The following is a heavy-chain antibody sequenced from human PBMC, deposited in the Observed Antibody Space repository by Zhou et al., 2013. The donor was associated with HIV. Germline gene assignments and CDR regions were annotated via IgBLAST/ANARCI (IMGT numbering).Heavy chain of an antibody. CDR2: INPNSGGT. CDR3: ARANHCSSTSCYSSWYFDL. CDR1: GYTFTGYY. V-gene: IGHV1-2*02. J-gene: IGHJ2*01. Sequence: QVQLVQSGAEVKKPGASVKVSCKASGYTFTGYYMHWVRQAPGQGLEWMGWINPNSGGTNYAQKFQGRVTMTRDTSISTAYMELSRLRSDDTAVYYCARANHCSSTSCYSSWYFDLWAVAPWSLSPQ. D-gene: IGHD2-2*02.